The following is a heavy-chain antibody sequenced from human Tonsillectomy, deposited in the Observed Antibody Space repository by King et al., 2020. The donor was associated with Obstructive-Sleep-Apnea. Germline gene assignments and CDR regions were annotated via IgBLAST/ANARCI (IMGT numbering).Heavy chain of an antibody. CDR3: ARSAVELRYFDWFIGCSGGSCFEGQTSRFDY. CDR1: GNSISSGYY. V-gene: IGHV4-38-2*02. J-gene: IGHJ4*02. CDR2: IYHSGST. D-gene: IGHD3-9*01. Sequence: HVQLQESGPGLVKPSETLSLTCTVSGNSISSGYYWGWIRQPPGKGLEWIGSIYHSGSTYYNPSLKSRVTISVDTSKNQFSLKLSSVTAADTAVYSCARSAVELRYFDWFIGCSGGSCFEGQTSRFDYWGQGTLVTVSS.